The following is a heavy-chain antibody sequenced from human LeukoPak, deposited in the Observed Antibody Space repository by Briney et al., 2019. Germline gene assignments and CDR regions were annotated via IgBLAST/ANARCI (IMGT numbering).Heavy chain of an antibody. CDR1: GFTFSAYS. D-gene: IGHD1-7*01. CDR2: ISSSSSTI. CDR3: VRNFQGMDA. V-gene: IGHV3-48*01. Sequence: HSGGSLRLSCAVSGFTFSAYSRNWVRQAPGKGLEGVSYISSSSSTIYYADSVKGRFTISRDKAKNSLNLQMNSLRAEDTAVYYCVRNFQGMDAWGQGTTVTVSS. J-gene: IGHJ6*02.